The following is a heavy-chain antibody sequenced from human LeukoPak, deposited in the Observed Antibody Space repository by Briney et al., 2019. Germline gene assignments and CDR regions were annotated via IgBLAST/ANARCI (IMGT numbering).Heavy chain of an antibody. CDR2: ISSSSSYI. V-gene: IGHV3-21*01. CDR3: ARDRLYYGSSGYNY. J-gene: IGHJ4*02. D-gene: IGHD3-22*01. CDR1: GFTFSSYS. Sequence: GGSLRLSCAASGFTFSSYSMNWVRQAPGKGLEWVSSISSSSSYIYYADSVKGRFTISRDNAKNSLYLQMNSLRAEDTAVYYCARDRLYYGSSGYNYWGQGTLATVSS.